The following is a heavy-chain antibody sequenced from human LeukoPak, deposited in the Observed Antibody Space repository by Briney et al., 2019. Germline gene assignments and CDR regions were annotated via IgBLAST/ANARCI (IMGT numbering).Heavy chain of an antibody. CDR3: ARDPGYYYAMDV. CDR1: GDSVPSNTAA. Sequence: PSQTLSLTCAISGDSVPSNTAAWNWVRQSPLRGLEWLGRTYYRSKCYYDYATSVSSRIAINPDTSKNLFSLQLNSVTPEDTAVYYCARDPGYYYAMDVWGQGTTVTVSS. CDR2: TYYRSKCYY. J-gene: IGHJ6*02. V-gene: IGHV6-1*01.